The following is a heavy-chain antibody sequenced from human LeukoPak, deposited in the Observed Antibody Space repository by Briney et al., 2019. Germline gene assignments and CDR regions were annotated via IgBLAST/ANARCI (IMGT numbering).Heavy chain of an antibody. D-gene: IGHD5-18*01. Sequence: GASVKVSCKASGYTFTGYYMHWVRQAPGQGLEWMGWINPNSGGTNYAQKFQGRVTMTRDTSISTAYMELSSLRSDDTALYYCARDTLYSYGYDYWGQVTLVTVSS. CDR2: INPNSGGT. V-gene: IGHV1-2*02. CDR1: GYTFTGYY. J-gene: IGHJ4*02. CDR3: ARDTLYSYGYDY.